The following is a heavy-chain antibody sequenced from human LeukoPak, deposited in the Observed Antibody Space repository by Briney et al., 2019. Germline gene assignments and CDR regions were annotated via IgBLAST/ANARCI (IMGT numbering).Heavy chain of an antibody. CDR2: ISGSGGST. CDR3: AKDLFAAKYSSSWYLPGDY. J-gene: IGHJ4*02. D-gene: IGHD6-13*01. V-gene: IGHV3-23*01. CDR1: GFTFSSYA. Sequence: GGSLRLSCAASGFTFSSYAMSWVRQAPGKGLEWVSAISGSGGSTYYADSVKGRFTISRDNSRNTLYLQMNSLRAEDTAVYYCAKDLFAAKYSSSWYLPGDYWGQGTLVTVSS.